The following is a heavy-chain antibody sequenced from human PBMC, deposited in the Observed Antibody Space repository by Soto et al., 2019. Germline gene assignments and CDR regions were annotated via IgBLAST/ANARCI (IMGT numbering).Heavy chain of an antibody. D-gene: IGHD3-10*01. CDR3: ARHKGRMVRGEFDL. CDR1: GGSISSSSDY. CDR2: IYYSGNT. V-gene: IGHV4-39*01. Sequence: PSETLSLTCSVSGGSISSSSDYWGWIRQPPGKGLEWIGSIYYSGNTYYNPSLKSRVTISIDTSKNQYSLKLTSVTAADTAVYFCARHKGRMVRGEFDLWGQGTLVTVSS. J-gene: IGHJ4*02.